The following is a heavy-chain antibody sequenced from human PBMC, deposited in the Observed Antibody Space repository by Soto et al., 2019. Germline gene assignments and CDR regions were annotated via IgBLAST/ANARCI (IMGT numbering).Heavy chain of an antibody. CDR1: GYSFTSYW. D-gene: IGHD2-15*01. CDR3: ARRLGYCSGGSCAYYYYGMDV. J-gene: IGHJ6*02. V-gene: IGHV5-51*01. Sequence: PGESLKISCKGSGYSFTSYWIGWVRQIPWKGLEWMGIIYPGDSDTRYSPSFQGQVTISADKSISTAYLQWSSLKASDTAMYYCARRLGYCSGGSCAYYYYGMDVWGQGTTVTVSS. CDR2: IYPGDSDT.